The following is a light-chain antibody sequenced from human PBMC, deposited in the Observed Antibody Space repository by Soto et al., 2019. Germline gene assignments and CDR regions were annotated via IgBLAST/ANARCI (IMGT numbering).Light chain of an antibody. CDR1: QTVSSW. CDR3: QHYNSYSEA. J-gene: IGKJ1*01. CDR2: KAS. Sequence: DIQMTQAPSTLVGCVGARVTITCRAGQTVSSWLAWYQQKPGKAPKLLSYKASTLKSGVPSRFSGSGSGTEFTLTISSLQPDDFATYYCQHYNSYSEAFGQGTKGDI. V-gene: IGKV1-5*03.